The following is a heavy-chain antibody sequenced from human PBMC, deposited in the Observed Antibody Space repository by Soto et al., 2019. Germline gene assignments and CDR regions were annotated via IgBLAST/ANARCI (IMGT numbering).Heavy chain of an antibody. CDR2: IYYSGST. J-gene: IGHJ5*02. CDR1: GGSISSSSYY. D-gene: IGHD2-21*01. CDR3: AAKSTVVVIAIHGLS. Sequence: QLQLQESGPGLVKPSETLSLTCTVSGGSISSSSYYWGWLRQPPGKGLEWIGSIYYSGSTYSNPSLKSRVPISVDTSKNQLSLKLSSGTAADTAVYYWAAKSTVVVIAIHGLSWGQGTLVTVSS. V-gene: IGHV4-39*01.